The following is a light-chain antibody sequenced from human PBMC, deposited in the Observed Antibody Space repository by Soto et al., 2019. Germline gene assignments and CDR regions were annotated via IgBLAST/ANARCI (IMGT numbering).Light chain of an antibody. V-gene: IGLV2-14*03. J-gene: IGLJ1*01. CDR1: SSDVGDYNY. CDR3: TSYTNSATYV. CDR2: DVS. Sequence: QSVLTQPASVSGSPGQSITISCTGTSSDVGDYNYVSWYQQHPGKAPKLMIFDVSNRPSGVSIRFSGSKSGNTASLTISRLQAEDEADYYCTSYTNSATYVFGTGTKLTVL.